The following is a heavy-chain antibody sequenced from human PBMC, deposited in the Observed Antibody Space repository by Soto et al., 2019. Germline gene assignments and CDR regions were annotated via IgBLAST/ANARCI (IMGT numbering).Heavy chain of an antibody. V-gene: IGHV3-23*01. CDR2: ISGSGDNT. CDR3: ARRLYCTSSSCYAVDY. D-gene: IGHD2-2*01. J-gene: IGHJ4*02. Sequence: EVQLLESGGGLVQPGGSLRLSCAVSGFTFTNYAMSWVRQAPGKGLEWVSGISGSGDNTNYGDSVKGRFTISRDNAKNTLYLQMNSLRAEDTAVYYCARRLYCTSSSCYAVDYWGQGTLVTVSS. CDR1: GFTFTNYA.